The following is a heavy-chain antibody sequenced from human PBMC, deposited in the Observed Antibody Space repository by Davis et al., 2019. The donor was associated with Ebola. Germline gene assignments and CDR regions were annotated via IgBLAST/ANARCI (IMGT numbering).Heavy chain of an antibody. V-gene: IGHV3-74*01. Sequence: GESLKISCAASGFTFSSYWMHWVRQAPGKGLVWVSRINSDGSSTSYADSVKGRFTISRDNAKNTLYLQMNSLRAEDTAVYYCARPSMVRGPSSAFDIWGQGTMVTVSS. D-gene: IGHD3-10*01. CDR1: GFTFSSYW. CDR2: INSDGSST. CDR3: ARPSMVRGPSSAFDI. J-gene: IGHJ3*02.